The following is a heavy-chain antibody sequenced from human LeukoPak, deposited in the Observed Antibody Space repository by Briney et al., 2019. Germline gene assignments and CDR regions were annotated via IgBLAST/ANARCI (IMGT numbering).Heavy chain of an antibody. CDR1: GFTFSSYG. V-gene: IGHV3-30*02. CDR3: ARDGTTVTTRGWFDP. CDR2: IRYDRSNK. D-gene: IGHD4-17*01. Sequence: PGGSLRLSCAASGFTFSSYGMHWVRQAPGKGLEWVAFIRYDRSNKYYADSVKGRFTISRDNSKNTLYLQMNSLRAEDTAVYYCARDGTTVTTRGWFDPWGQGTLVTVSS. J-gene: IGHJ5*02.